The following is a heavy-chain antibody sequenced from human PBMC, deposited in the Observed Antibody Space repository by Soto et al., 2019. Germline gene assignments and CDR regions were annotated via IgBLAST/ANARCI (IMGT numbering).Heavy chain of an antibody. Sequence: VKVSCKASGYTFTSYVISWVRQAPGQGLEWMGWISAYNGNTNYAQKLQGRVTMTTDTSTSTAYMELRSLRSDDTAVYYCARDGYSRSWYYRSYYYYGMDVWGQGTTVTVSS. D-gene: IGHD6-13*01. CDR3: ARDGYSRSWYYRSYYYYGMDV. V-gene: IGHV1-18*01. CDR1: GYTFTSYV. CDR2: ISAYNGNT. J-gene: IGHJ6*02.